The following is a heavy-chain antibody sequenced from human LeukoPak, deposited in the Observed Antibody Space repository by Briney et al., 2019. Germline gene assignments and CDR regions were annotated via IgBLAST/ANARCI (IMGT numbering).Heavy chain of an antibody. D-gene: IGHD6-19*01. J-gene: IGHJ4*02. Sequence: PSETLSLTCTVSGGTISSYCWNWIRQPPGKGLEWIGYIHDSGSTKYNPSLKSRVTISVETPKNQFSLKLSSVTAADTAVSYCARWYYSGLAFDYWGQGTLVTGSS. CDR3: ARWYYSGLAFDY. CDR1: GGTISSYC. CDR2: IHDSGST. V-gene: IGHV4-59*08.